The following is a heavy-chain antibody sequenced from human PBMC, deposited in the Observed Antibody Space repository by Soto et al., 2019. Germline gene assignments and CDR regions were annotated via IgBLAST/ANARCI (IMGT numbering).Heavy chain of an antibody. Sequence: VKVSCKASGGTFSSYAISWVRQAPGQGLEWMGGIIPIFGTANYAQKFQGRVTITADESTSTAYMELSSLRSEDTAVYYCARDSTAVAGTYYYYYGMDVWGQGTTVTVSS. V-gene: IGHV1-69*13. J-gene: IGHJ6*02. CDR3: ARDSTAVAGTYYYYYGMDV. D-gene: IGHD6-19*01. CDR1: GGTFSSYA. CDR2: IIPIFGTA.